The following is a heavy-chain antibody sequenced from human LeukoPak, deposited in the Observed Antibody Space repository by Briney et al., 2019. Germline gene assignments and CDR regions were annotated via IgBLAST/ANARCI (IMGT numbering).Heavy chain of an antibody. D-gene: IGHD6-19*01. CDR1: GGSISSGGYY. CDR3: ARWSEAAAFDY. J-gene: IGHJ4*02. Sequence: PSETLSLTCTVSGGSISSGGYYWSWIRQHPGKGLGWIGYIYYSGSTYYNPSLKSRVTISVDTSKNQFSLKLSSVTAADTAVYYCARWSEAAAFDYWGQGTLVTVSS. V-gene: IGHV4-31*03. CDR2: IYYSGST.